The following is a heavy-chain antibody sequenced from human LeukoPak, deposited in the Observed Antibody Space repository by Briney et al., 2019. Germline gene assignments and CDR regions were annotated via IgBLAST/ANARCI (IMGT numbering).Heavy chain of an antibody. CDR3: ARVVVRDANNYKDY. V-gene: IGHV1-24*01. Sequence: GASVKVSCKVSGYTLTELSMHWVRQAPGKGLEWMGGFDPEDGETIYAQKFQGRVTMTRDTSISTAYLDLSRLRSDDTAVYYCARVVVRDANNYKDYWGQGTLVTVSS. CDR1: GYTLTELS. D-gene: IGHD5-24*01. CDR2: FDPEDGET. J-gene: IGHJ4*02.